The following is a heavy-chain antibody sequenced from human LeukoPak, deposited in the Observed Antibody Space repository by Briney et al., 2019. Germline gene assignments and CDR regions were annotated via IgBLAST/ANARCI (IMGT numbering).Heavy chain of an antibody. Sequence: GGSLTLSCVASGFTFNSYAMSWVRQAPGTGLEWVSVTNTSGDNTYYADSVKGRFTVSRDNFKNTLYLQMNNLSAEDTAVYYCASRPGATEIFGPCVHWRGGTVL. V-gene: IGHV3-23*01. J-gene: IGHJ4*02. CDR3: ASRPGATEIFGPCVH. CDR2: TNTSGDNT. CDR1: GFTFNSYA. D-gene: IGHD3-3*01.